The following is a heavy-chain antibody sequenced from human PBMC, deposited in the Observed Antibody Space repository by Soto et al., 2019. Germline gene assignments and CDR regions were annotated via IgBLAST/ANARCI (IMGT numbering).Heavy chain of an antibody. CDR3: ARDVCLQYDTGYVYYCGRKNNWCDP. J-gene: IGHJ5*02. Sequence: SETLSLTCTVSGGSISTFYWSWIRQPPGKGLEYIGYIYYRGGTNYNPSLKSRVILSVDTSQNQFSLRLSSVTAADTAVYYCARDVCLQYDTGYVYYCGRKNNWCDP. V-gene: IGHV4-59*01. D-gene: IGHD2-21*01. CDR1: GGSISTFY. CDR2: IYYRGGT.